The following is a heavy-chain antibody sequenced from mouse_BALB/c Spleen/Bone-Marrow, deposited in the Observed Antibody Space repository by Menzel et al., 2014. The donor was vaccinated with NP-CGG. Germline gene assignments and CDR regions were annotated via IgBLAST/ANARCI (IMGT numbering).Heavy chain of an antibody. CDR1: GYSFTGYF. CDR2: INPYNGDT. V-gene: IGHV1-20*02. J-gene: IGHJ2*01. D-gene: IGHD1-1*01. CDR3: ARSGYYGSSYVDY. Sequence: EVQLQQSGPELVKPGASVKISCKASGYSFTGYFMNWVMQSHGKSLEWIGRINPYNGDTFYNQKFKGKATLTVDKSSSTAHMELRSLASEDSAVYYCARSGYYGSSYVDYCGQGTTLTVSS.